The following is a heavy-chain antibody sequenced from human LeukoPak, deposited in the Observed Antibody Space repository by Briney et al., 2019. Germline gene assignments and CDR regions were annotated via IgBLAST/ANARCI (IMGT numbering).Heavy chain of an antibody. CDR2: FDPEDGET. Sequence: VSVKVSCKVSGYTLTELSMHWVRQAPGKGLEWMGGFDPEDGETIYAQKFQGRVTMTEDTSTDTAYMELSSLRSEDTAVYYCAARPRVRAAAILGYWGQGTLVTVSS. D-gene: IGHD6-13*01. J-gene: IGHJ4*02. V-gene: IGHV1-24*01. CDR1: GYTLTELS. CDR3: AARPRVRAAAILGY.